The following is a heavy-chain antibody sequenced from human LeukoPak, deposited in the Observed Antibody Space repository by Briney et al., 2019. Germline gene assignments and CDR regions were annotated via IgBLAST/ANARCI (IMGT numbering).Heavy chain of an antibody. J-gene: IGHJ4*02. V-gene: IGHV1-46*01. CDR1: GYTFTSYY. D-gene: IGHD6-19*01. CDR3: AREGGWYRVFDY. Sequence: ASVKVSCKASGYTFTSYYMHWVRQAPGQGLEWTGIINPSGGSTSYAQKFQGRVTMTRDMSTSTVYMELSSLRSEDTAVYYCAREGGWYRVFDYWGQGTLVTVSS. CDR2: INPSGGST.